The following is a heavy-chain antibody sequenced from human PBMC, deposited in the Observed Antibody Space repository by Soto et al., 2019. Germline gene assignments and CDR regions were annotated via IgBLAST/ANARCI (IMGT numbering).Heavy chain of an antibody. V-gene: IGHV3-23*01. D-gene: IGHD3-3*01. CDR3: AKSSYYDFWSGSQGY. J-gene: IGHJ4*02. CDR1: GFTFSSYA. Sequence: GGSLRLSCAASGFTFSSYAMSRVRQAPGKGLEWVSAISGSGGSTYYADSVKGRFTISRDNSKNTLYLQMNSLRAEDTAVYYCAKSSYYDFWSGSQGYWGQGTLVTVSS. CDR2: ISGSGGST.